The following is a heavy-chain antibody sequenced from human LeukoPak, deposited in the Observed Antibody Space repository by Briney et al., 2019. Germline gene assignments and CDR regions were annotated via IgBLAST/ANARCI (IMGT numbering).Heavy chain of an antibody. D-gene: IGHD3-3*01. CDR1: GYTFTSYD. V-gene: IGHV1-8*01. CDR2: MNPNSGNT. J-gene: IGHJ4*02. CDR3: AKNYDFWRGYFYG. Sequence: ASVKVSCKASGYTFTSYDINWVRQATGQGLEWMGWMNPNSGNTGYAQKFQGRVTMTRNTSISTAYMELSSLRSEDTAVYYCAKNYDFWRGYFYGWGQGTLVTVSS.